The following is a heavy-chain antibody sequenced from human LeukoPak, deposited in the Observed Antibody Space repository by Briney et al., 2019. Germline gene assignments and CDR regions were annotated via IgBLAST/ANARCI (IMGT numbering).Heavy chain of an antibody. CDR1: GYTFTGYY. D-gene: IGHD5-18*01. V-gene: IGHV1-2*02. CDR2: INPNSGGT. CDR3: ASTSRIQLWDHADY. J-gene: IGHJ4*02. Sequence: ASVKVSCKASGYTFTGYYMHWVRQAPGQGLEWMGWINPNSGGTNYAQKFQGRVTITADESTSTAYMELSSLRSEDTAVYYCASTSRIQLWDHADYWGQGTLVTVSS.